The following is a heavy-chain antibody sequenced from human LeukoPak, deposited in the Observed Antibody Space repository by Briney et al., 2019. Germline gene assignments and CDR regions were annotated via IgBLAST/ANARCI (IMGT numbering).Heavy chain of an antibody. J-gene: IGHJ6*02. CDR2: IKSKTDGGAI. Sequence: PGGSLRLSCAASGFTFSNAWMNWVRQAPGKGLEWVGRIKSKTDGGAIGYAAPVKGRFTISRDDSKNTLYLQMNSLQTEDTGIYYCTSTTAFVLVRGVIRSYNYDGMDVWGQGTTVTVSS. CDR1: GFTFSNAW. CDR3: TSTTAFVLVRGVIRSYNYDGMDV. V-gene: IGHV3-15*01. D-gene: IGHD3-10*01.